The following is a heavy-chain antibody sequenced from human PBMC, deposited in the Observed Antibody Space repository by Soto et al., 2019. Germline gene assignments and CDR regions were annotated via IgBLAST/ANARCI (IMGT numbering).Heavy chain of an antibody. V-gene: IGHV3-30*03. CDR3: ARSNYYDSSGYPDDY. CDR2: ISYDGSNK. CDR1: GVTFSSHG. D-gene: IGHD3-22*01. J-gene: IGHJ4*02. Sequence: RESLRLSCAASGVTFSSHGMHWVRQAPGKGLEWVAVISYDGSNKYYADSVKGRFTISRDNSKNTLYLQMNSLRAEDTAVYYCARSNYYDSSGYPDDYWGQGT.